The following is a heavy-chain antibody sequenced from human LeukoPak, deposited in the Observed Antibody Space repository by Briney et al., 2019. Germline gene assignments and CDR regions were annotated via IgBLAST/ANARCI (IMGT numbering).Heavy chain of an antibody. D-gene: IGHD6-6*01. CDR3: ARTWQLVRQWFDP. CDR1: GDSISSGDYY. J-gene: IGHJ5*02. CDR2: IYSSGST. V-gene: IGHV4-61*08. Sequence: SQTLSLTCTVSGDSISSGDYYRSWIRQPPGKGLEWIGYIYSSGSTNYNPSLKSRVTMSVDTSKNQFSLKLSSVTAADTAVYYCARTWQLVRQWFDPWGQGTLVTVSS.